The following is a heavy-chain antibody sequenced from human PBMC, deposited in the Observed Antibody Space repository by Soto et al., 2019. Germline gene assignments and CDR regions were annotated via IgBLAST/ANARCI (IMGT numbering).Heavy chain of an antibody. CDR2: ILPIMGSV. V-gene: IGHV1-69*01. J-gene: IGHJ4*02. CDR3: ARIPRYSYPTSDPLDN. Sequence: QVHLVQSGSEVKKPGSSVTVSCKASGGTFNTCTFSWVRQAPGQGLEWMGSILPIMGSVNYAHDFRGRLSITADPSTTTAYMELTSLTSHDTAIYYCARIPRYSYPTSDPLDNWGQGTLVTVSS. D-gene: IGHD2-15*01. CDR1: GGTFNTCT.